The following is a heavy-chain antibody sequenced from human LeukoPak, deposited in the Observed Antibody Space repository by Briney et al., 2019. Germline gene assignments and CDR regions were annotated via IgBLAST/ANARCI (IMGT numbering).Heavy chain of an antibody. D-gene: IGHD3-9*01. CDR1: GGSISSYY. CDR2: IYYSGST. CDR3: ARSPPDDILTGYYMSGYYGMDV. J-gene: IGHJ6*02. Sequence: SETLSLTCTVSGGSISSYYWSWIRQPPGKGLEWIGYIYYSGSTNYNPSLKSRVTISVDTSKNQFSLKLSSVTAADTAVYYCARSPPDDILTGYYMSGYYGMDVWGQGTTVTVSS. V-gene: IGHV4-59*08.